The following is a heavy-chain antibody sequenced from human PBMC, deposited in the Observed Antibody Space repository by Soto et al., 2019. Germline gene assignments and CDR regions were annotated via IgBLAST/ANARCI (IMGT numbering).Heavy chain of an antibody. Sequence: LRLSCAASGFTFSSYGMHWVRQAPGKGLEWVAVIWYDGSNKYYADSVKGRFTISRDNSKNTLYLQMNSLRAEDTAVYYCARAWELLSAFDIWGQGTMVTVSS. CDR2: IWYDGSNK. V-gene: IGHV3-33*01. J-gene: IGHJ3*02. CDR1: GFTFSSYG. CDR3: ARAWELLSAFDI. D-gene: IGHD1-26*01.